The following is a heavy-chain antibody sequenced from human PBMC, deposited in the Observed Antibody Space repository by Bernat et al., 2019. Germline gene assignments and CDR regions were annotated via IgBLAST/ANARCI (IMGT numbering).Heavy chain of an antibody. J-gene: IGHJ4*02. Sequence: QVQLQESGPGLVKPSETLSLTCTVSGGSISSYYWSWIRQPPGKGLEWIGYIYYSGSTNYNPSLKSRVTISVDTSKNQFSLKLSSVTAADTAVYYCAGSIVAMIDYFDYWGQGTLVTVSS. CDR1: GGSISSYY. V-gene: IGHV4-59*01. CDR3: AGSIVAMIDYFDY. D-gene: IGHD5-12*01. CDR2: IYYSGST.